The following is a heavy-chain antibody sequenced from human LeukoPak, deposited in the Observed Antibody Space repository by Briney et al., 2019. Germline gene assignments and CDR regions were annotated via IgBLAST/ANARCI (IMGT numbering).Heavy chain of an antibody. V-gene: IGHV1-2*02. CDR3: ARGGRWYYYDSSGYYYFDY. Sequence: GASVKVSCKASGYTFTGYYMHWVRQAPGQGLEWMGWINPNSGGTNYAQKFQGRVTMTRDTSISTAYMELSRLRSDDTAVYYCARGGRWYYYDSSGYYYFDYWGQGTLVTVSS. CDR1: GYTFTGYY. CDR2: INPNSGGT. J-gene: IGHJ4*02. D-gene: IGHD3-22*01.